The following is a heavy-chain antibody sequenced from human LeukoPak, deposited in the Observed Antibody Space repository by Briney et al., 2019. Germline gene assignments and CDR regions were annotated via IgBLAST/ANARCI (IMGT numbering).Heavy chain of an antibody. D-gene: IGHD3-16*02. Sequence: GGSLRLSCAASGFTFSSYAMSWVRQAPGKGLEWVSAISGSGGSTYYADSVKGRFTISRDNSKNTLYLQMNSLRAEDTAVYYCARLAPYDYVWGSYRWEGNYFDYWGQGTLVTVSS. CDR2: ISGSGGST. V-gene: IGHV3-23*01. J-gene: IGHJ4*02. CDR3: ARLAPYDYVWGSYRWEGNYFDY. CDR1: GFTFSSYA.